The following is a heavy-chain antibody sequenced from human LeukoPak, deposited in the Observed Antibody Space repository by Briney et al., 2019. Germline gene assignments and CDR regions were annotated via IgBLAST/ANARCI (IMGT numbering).Heavy chain of an antibody. V-gene: IGHV4-59*01. Sequence: SETLSLTCTVSGGSISTYYWSWIRQPPGKGLEWIGYIFYSGSTNYNPSLKSRVTISVDTSKNQFSLKLSSVTAADTAVYYCARDPYSGYADAFDIWGQGTMVTVSS. D-gene: IGHD5-12*01. CDR3: ARDPYSGYADAFDI. CDR1: GGSISTYY. J-gene: IGHJ3*02. CDR2: IFYSGST.